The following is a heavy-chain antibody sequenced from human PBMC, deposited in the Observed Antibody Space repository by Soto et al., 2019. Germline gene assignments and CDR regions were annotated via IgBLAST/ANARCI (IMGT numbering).Heavy chain of an antibody. CDR3: AHSLINWGDAFDI. CDR1: GFSLSTSGVG. D-gene: IGHD7-27*01. Sequence: QITLKESGPTLVKPTQTLTVTCTFSGFSLSTSGVGVGWIRQPPGKALEWLALLYWDDDTPFSPSLKSRLTITKDTTKNQVLLKMTNLDPVDTGTYYCAHSLINWGDAFDIWGQGAMVTASS. CDR2: LYWDDDT. J-gene: IGHJ3*02. V-gene: IGHV2-5*02.